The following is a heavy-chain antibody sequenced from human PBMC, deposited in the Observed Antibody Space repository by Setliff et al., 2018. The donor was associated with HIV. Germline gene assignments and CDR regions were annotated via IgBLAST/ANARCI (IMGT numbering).Heavy chain of an antibody. CDR3: ARQPPLSVLQVWFDDY. D-gene: IGHD3-10*01. Sequence: SETLSLTCDVSGFSITDGFYWAWIRQSPGKGLEWIGSINHSGSTYCTPSLKSRVTMSVDTSKNHFSLKLSSVTAADAAMYFCARQPPLSVLQVWFDDYWGQGTLVTVSS. J-gene: IGHJ4*02. V-gene: IGHV4-38-2*01. CDR1: GFSITDGFY. CDR2: INHSGST.